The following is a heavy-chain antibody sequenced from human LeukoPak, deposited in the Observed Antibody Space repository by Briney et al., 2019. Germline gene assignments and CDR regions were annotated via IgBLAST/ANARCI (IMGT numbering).Heavy chain of an antibody. CDR1: GFTFRTYS. CDR2: ISSSGTYI. CDR3: ARGEDLGPRYSGDPKHFDY. Sequence: PGGSLRLSCAASGFTFRTYSMNWVRQAPGKGLEWVSSISSSGTYIYYADSVKGRFTISRDNAKNSLFLQMNSLRAEDTAVYYCARGEDLGPRYSGDPKHFDYWGQGTLVTVSS. D-gene: IGHD1-26*01. V-gene: IGHV3-21*01. J-gene: IGHJ4*02.